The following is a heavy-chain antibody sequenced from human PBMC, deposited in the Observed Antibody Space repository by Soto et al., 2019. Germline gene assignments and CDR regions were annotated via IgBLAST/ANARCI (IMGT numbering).Heavy chain of an antibody. J-gene: IGHJ4*02. CDR3: ASDKGVGLIRYYFDY. CDR2: ISYDGSNK. V-gene: IGHV3-30*03. D-gene: IGHD3-3*01. CDR1: GFTFSSYG. Sequence: PGGSLRLSCAASGFTFSSYGMHWVRQAPGKGLEWVAVISYDGSNKYYADSVKGRFTISRDNSKNTLYLQMNSLRAEDTAVYYCASDKGVGLIRYYFDYWGQGTLVTVSS.